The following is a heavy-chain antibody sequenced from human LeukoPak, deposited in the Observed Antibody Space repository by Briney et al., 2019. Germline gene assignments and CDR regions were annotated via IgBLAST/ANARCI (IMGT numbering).Heavy chain of an antibody. J-gene: IGHJ5*02. CDR2: IIPIFGTA. CDR1: GGTFSSYA. CDR3: ARVAVAVAGTNFDP. D-gene: IGHD6-19*01. Sequence: ASVKVSCKASGGTFSSYAISWVRQAPGQGLEWMGGIIPIFGTANYAQKFQGRVTIAADKSTSTAYMELSNLRSEDTAVYYCARVAVAVAGTNFDPWGQGTLVTVSS. V-gene: IGHV1-69*06.